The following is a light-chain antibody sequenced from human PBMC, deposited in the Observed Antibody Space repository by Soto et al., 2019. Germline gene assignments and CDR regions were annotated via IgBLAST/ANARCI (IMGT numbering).Light chain of an antibody. CDR2: AAS. J-gene: IGKJ2*01. CDR1: QDIASY. Sequence: IQLTQSPSSLSASIGDRVTITCRASQDIASYLAWYQQKPGNAPKLLIYAASTLHSGVPSRFSGSGSGTDFTLTISSLQPEDFVTYYCQQLNVNLLFGQGTKXEIK. V-gene: IGKV1-9*01. CDR3: QQLNVNLL.